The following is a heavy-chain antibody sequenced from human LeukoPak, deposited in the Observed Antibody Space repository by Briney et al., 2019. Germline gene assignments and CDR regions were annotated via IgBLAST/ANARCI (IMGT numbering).Heavy chain of an antibody. V-gene: IGHV3-30-3*01. CDR2: ISYDGTKQ. D-gene: IGHD3-22*01. CDR1: GFTFS. Sequence: PGGSLRLSCEGSGFTFSMHWVRQAPGKGLEWLAVISYDGTKQYFADSVKGRFTISRDNVKNSLYLEMNSLRVEDSAVYYCARDHYFDISGYLDYWGRGTPVTVSS. CDR3: ARDHYFDISGYLDY. J-gene: IGHJ4*02.